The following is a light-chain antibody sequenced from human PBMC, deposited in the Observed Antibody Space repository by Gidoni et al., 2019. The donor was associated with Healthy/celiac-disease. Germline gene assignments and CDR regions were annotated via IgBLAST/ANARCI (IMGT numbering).Light chain of an antibody. Sequence: DIEMTQSRLSLPVTPGEPASISCRSSQSLLHSNGYNYLDWYLQKPGQSPQLLIYLGSNRASGVPDRFSGSGAGTDFTLKISRVEAEDVGVYYCMQALQTPLTFGGGTKVEIK. V-gene: IGKV2-28*01. CDR2: LGS. CDR1: QSLLHSNGYNY. CDR3: MQALQTPLT. J-gene: IGKJ4*01.